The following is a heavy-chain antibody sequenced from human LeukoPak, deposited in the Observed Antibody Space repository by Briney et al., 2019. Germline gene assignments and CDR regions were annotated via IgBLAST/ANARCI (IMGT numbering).Heavy chain of an antibody. D-gene: IGHD3-3*01. CDR3: ARARGYDFWSGSRVLFDY. V-gene: IGHV3-11*04. CDR1: GFTFSDYY. CDR2: ISGSGSTI. J-gene: IGHJ4*02. Sequence: GGSLRLSCAASGFTFSDYYMSWIRQAPGKGLEWVSYISGSGSTIYYADSVKGRFTISRDNAKNSLYLQMNSLRAEDTAVYYCARARGYDFWSGSRVLFDYWGEGTLVTVSP.